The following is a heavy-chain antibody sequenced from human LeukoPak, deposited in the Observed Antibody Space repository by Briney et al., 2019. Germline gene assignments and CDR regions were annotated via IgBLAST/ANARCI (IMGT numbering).Heavy chain of an antibody. CDR2: IYYSGNT. D-gene: IGHD3-10*01. V-gene: IGHV4-39*01. J-gene: IGHJ5*02. CDR1: GVSISSSNSY. CDR3: ARSCGSGSYYNAFGWFDP. Sequence: SETLSLTCTVSGVSISSSNSYWGWIRQPPGKGLEWIGSIYYSGNTYYNASLKSQVSISIDTSKNQFSLKLSSVTAADTAVYYCARSCGSGSYYNAFGWFDPWGQGTLVTVSS.